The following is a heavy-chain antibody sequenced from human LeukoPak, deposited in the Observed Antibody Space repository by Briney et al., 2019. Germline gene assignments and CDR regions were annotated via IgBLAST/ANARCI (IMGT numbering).Heavy chain of an antibody. V-gene: IGHV4-61*01. CDR1: GGSVSIGSFY. D-gene: IGHD2-21*01. CDR3: VRGTYTGYIVVPDF. Sequence: SETLSLTCTVSGGSVSIGSFYWSWIRQPPGKGLEWIGYIYDSGSTNYNPSLKSRVTILEDTSKNQFSLKLTSVIAADTAVYYCVRGTYTGYIVVPDFWGQGTLVTVSS. J-gene: IGHJ4*02. CDR2: IYDSGST.